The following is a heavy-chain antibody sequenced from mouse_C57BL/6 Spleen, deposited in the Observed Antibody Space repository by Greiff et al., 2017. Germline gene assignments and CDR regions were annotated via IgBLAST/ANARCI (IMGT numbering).Heavy chain of an antibody. J-gene: IGHJ4*01. V-gene: IGHV1-22*01. Sequence: EVQLQQSGPELVKPGASVKMSCKASGYTFTDYNMHWVKQSHGKSLEWIGYINPNNGGTSYNQKFKGKATLTVNKSSSTAYMELRSLTSEDSAVYYCARNDGYSPYAMDYWGQGTSVTVSS. CDR2: INPNNGGT. CDR3: ARNDGYSPYAMDY. D-gene: IGHD2-3*01. CDR1: GYTFTDYN.